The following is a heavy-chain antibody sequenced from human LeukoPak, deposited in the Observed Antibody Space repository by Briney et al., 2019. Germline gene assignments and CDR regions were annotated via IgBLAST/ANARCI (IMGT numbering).Heavy chain of an antibody. V-gene: IGHV4-34*01. D-gene: IGHD5-24*01. CDR2: INDSGNT. Sequence: PSETLSLTCAVYGESFSSYYWSWIRQPPGKGLEWIGEINDSGNTNYNPSLKSRVTISVDTSKNQFSLKLSSVTAADTAVYYCARVDGDGYNIPDYWGQGTLVTVSS. J-gene: IGHJ4*02. CDR3: ARVDGDGYNIPDY. CDR1: GESFSSYY.